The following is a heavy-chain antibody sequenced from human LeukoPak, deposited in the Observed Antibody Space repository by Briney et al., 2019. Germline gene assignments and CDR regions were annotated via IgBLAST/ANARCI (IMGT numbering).Heavy chain of an antibody. D-gene: IGHD3-22*01. J-gene: IGHJ4*02. Sequence: SVKVSCKASVGTFSSYAISWVRQAPGQGLEWMGGIIPIFGTANYAQKFQGRVTITADESTSTAYMELSSLRSEVTAVYYCATVSGYDSSGYYLYYFDYWGQGTLVTVSS. CDR1: VGTFSSYA. CDR3: ATVSGYDSSGYYLYYFDY. V-gene: IGHV1-69*13. CDR2: IIPIFGTA.